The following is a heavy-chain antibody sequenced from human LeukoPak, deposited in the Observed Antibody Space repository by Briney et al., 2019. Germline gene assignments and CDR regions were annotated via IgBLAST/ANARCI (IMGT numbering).Heavy chain of an antibody. Sequence: GGSLRLSCAASGFTFSSYAMSWVRQAPGKGLEWVSAISGSGGSTYYADSVKGRFTISRDNSKNTLYLQMNSLRAEDTAVYYCAKIKGRGVTTDAFDYWGQGTLVTVSS. D-gene: IGHD4-17*01. V-gene: IGHV3-23*01. CDR1: GFTFSSYA. CDR2: ISGSGGST. CDR3: AKIKGRGVTTDAFDY. J-gene: IGHJ4*02.